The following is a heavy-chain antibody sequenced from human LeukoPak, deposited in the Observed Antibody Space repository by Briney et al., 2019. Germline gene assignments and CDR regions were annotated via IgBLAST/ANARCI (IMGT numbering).Heavy chain of an antibody. Sequence: SETLSLTCTVSGDSFSSSGFYWGWIRQPPGKGLEWIGSIYYSGSTYYNPSLKSRVTISVDTSKNQFSLKLSSVTAADTAVYYCARLKSQQWLVLNWGQGTLVTVSS. CDR3: ARLKSQQWLVLN. D-gene: IGHD6-19*01. CDR2: IYYSGST. J-gene: IGHJ4*02. V-gene: IGHV4-39*01. CDR1: GDSFSSSGFY.